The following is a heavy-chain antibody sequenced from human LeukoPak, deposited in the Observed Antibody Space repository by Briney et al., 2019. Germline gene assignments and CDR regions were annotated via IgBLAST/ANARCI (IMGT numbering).Heavy chain of an antibody. CDR3: ARVYSRAGPGGGY. D-gene: IGHD6-13*01. V-gene: IGHV7-4-1*02. CDR2: INTNTGNP. Sequence: ASVKVSCKASGYTFSTFPINWVRQAPGQGLEWMGWINTNTGNPTYAQGFTGRFVFSLDTSVSTAYLQISSLQAEDTAVYYCARVYSRAGPGGGYWGQGTLVTVSS. CDR1: GYTFSTFP. J-gene: IGHJ4*02.